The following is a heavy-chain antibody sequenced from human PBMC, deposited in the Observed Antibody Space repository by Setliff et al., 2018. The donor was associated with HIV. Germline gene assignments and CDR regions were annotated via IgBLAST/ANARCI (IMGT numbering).Heavy chain of an antibody. Sequence: PSETLSLTCAVYGGSFSGHYWSWFRQPPGKGLEWIGEINQSGSTNYNPSLKSRVTISVDTSKNQFSLKLSSVTAADTAVYYCARGRRSSSNWFDPWGQGTLVTVSS. D-gene: IGHD6-6*01. CDR2: INQSGST. J-gene: IGHJ5*02. CDR3: ARGRRSSSNWFDP. V-gene: IGHV4-34*01. CDR1: GGSFSGHY.